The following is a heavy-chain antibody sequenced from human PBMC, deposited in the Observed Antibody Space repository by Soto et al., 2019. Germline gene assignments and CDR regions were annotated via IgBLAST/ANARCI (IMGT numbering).Heavy chain of an antibody. CDR3: ARHSLATQPGDY. D-gene: IGHD5-12*01. CDR1: GYSFSTYW. Sequence: PGESLKISCKASGYSFSTYWIAWVRQRPGKGLDWMGIIYPGDSDTRYSPSFHGQVTISVDNSIDTAYLEWTTLRASDSAMYYCARHSLATQPGDYWGQGTRVTVSS. CDR2: IYPGDSDT. J-gene: IGHJ4*02. V-gene: IGHV5-51*01.